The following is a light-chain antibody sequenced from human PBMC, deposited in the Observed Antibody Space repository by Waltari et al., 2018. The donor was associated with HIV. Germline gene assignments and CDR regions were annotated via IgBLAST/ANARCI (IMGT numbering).Light chain of an antibody. CDR1: SSNIGSYT. Sequence: QSELTQPPSASGTPGQRVTNSCLGSSSNIGSYTVTWYQQPPGPAPKPRIYANHQRPSGVPDRFSGSQSDTSASLAIGGLQSEDEADYYCATWDASLSGPVFGGGTKLTVL. J-gene: IGLJ2*01. CDR2: ANH. CDR3: ATWDASLSGPV. V-gene: IGLV1-44*01.